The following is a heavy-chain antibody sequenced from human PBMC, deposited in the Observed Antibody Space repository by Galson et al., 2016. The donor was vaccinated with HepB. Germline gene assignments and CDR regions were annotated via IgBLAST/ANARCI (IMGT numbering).Heavy chain of an antibody. CDR2: IRGDGTFK. CDR1: GLTISDYW. V-gene: IGHV3-74*03. CDR3: TRPDYGDY. Sequence: SLRLSCAASGLTISDYWMHWVRQAPGKGLVWVSRIRGDGTFKTYADSVKGRFTISRDNARNTLYLQMDSLRVEDTAVYYCTRPDYGDYWGQGTLVTVSS. J-gene: IGHJ4*02.